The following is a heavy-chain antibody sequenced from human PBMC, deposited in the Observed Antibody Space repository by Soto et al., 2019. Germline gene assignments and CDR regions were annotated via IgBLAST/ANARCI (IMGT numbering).Heavy chain of an antibody. V-gene: IGHV1-69*01. CDR3: ARVGPAHYYDSSGYYSPLDY. CDR1: GDTFSSYA. Sequence: QVQLVQSGAEVKKPGSSVKVSCKASGDTFSSYAINWVRQAPGQGLEWMGGIMPMFGTANYAQKFKGRVTITAGESTSTVYMELSSLRSEDTAVYYCARVGPAHYYDSSGYYSPLDYWGQVTLVTVSS. D-gene: IGHD3-22*01. CDR2: IMPMFGTA. J-gene: IGHJ4*02.